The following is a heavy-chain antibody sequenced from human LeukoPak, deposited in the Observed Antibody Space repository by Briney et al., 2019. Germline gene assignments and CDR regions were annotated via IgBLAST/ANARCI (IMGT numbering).Heavy chain of an antibody. D-gene: IGHD6-13*01. J-gene: IGHJ6*03. CDR1: EYTFTSYA. V-gene: IGHV7-4-1*02. CDR2: INTNTGNP. Sequence: GASVKVSCKASEYTFTSYAMNWVRQAPGQGLEWMGWINTNTGNPTYAQGFTGRFVFSLDTSVSTAYLQISSLKAEDTAVYYCARVVSSSWYNPYYYYYMDVWGKGTTVTVSS. CDR3: ARVVSSSWYNPYYYYYMDV.